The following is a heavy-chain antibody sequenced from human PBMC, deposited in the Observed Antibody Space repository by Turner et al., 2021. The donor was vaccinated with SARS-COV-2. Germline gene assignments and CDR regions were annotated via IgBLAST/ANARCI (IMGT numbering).Heavy chain of an antibody. CDR2: IKTKTEGGTT. CDR3: TTYSEPDY. CDR1: GFTFSNAW. Sequence: DVQLVESGGGLVKTGGSLRRSCADSGFTFSNAWRSWVRPWPGRGLEWVGRIKTKTEGGTTDYAAPVKGRLTISREESKNTLYLQMNSRKTEDTAVYYCTTYSEPDYWGQGTLVTVSS. V-gene: IGHV3-15*01. D-gene: IGHD2-21*01. J-gene: IGHJ4*02.